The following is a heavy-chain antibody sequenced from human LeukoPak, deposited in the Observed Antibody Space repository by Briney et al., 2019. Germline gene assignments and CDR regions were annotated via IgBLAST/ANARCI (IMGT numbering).Heavy chain of an antibody. CDR1: GFTFSRFS. V-gene: IGHV3-66*04. CDR2: IYSGGST. CDR3: AKHDSSSFDAFDI. J-gene: IGHJ3*02. D-gene: IGHD6-13*01. Sequence: PGGSLRLSCAASGFTFSRFSMNWVRQAPGKGLEWVSVIYSGGSTYYADSLRGRFTISRDNSKNTLYLQMNSLRAEDTAVYYCAKHDSSSFDAFDIWGQGTMVTVSS.